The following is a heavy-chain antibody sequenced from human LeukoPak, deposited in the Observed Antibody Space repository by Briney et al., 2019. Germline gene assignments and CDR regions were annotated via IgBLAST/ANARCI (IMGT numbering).Heavy chain of an antibody. CDR2: MNPNSGNT. J-gene: IGHJ4*02. CDR3: ARDGDVVVVPAALFDY. CDR1: GYTFTSYD. Sequence: ASVKVSCKASGYTFTSYDINWVRQATGQGLEWMGWMNPNSGNTGYAQKFQGRVTITRNTSISTAYMELSSLRSDDTAVYYCARDGDVVVVPAALFDYWGQGTLVTVSS. D-gene: IGHD2-2*01. V-gene: IGHV1-8*03.